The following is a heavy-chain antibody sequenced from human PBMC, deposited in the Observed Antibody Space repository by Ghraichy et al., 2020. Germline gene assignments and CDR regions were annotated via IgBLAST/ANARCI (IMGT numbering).Heavy chain of an antibody. D-gene: IGHD1-26*01. J-gene: IGHJ4*02. CDR2: ISTYNGNT. CDR3: ARDVVGATSSDY. CDR1: GYSFAGYG. V-gene: IGHV1-18*01. Sequence: VKVSCETSGYSFAGYGITWVRQAPGQGLEWMGWISTYNGNTFYAQKFQDRATMTTDSFTTTAYMELRSLRSDDTAVYFCARDVVGATSSDYWGQGTLVTVSS.